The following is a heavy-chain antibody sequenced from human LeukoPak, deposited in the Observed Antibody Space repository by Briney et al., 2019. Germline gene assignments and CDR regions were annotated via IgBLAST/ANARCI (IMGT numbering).Heavy chain of an antibody. Sequence: SETLSLTCAVYGGSFSGYYWSWIRQPPGKGLERIGEINHSGSTNYNPSLKSRVTISVDTSKNQFSLKLSSVTAADTAVYYCARGQEGMLRGGTNMNWFDPWGQGTLVTVSS. J-gene: IGHJ5*02. V-gene: IGHV4-34*01. CDR3: ARGQEGMLRGGTNMNWFDP. D-gene: IGHD3-10*01. CDR2: INHSGST. CDR1: GGSFSGYY.